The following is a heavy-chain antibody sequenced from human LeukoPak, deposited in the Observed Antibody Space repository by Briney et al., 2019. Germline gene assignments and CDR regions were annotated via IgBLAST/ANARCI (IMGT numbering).Heavy chain of an antibody. Sequence: ASVKVSCKASGGTFSSYAISWVRQAPGQGLEWMGGIIPIFGTANYAQKFQGRVTITADESTSTAYMELSSLRSEDTAVYYCASLITMIVVLYRDAFDIWGQGTMVTVSS. CDR2: IIPIFGTA. J-gene: IGHJ3*02. D-gene: IGHD3-22*01. CDR3: ASLITMIVVLYRDAFDI. CDR1: GGTFSSYA. V-gene: IGHV1-69*13.